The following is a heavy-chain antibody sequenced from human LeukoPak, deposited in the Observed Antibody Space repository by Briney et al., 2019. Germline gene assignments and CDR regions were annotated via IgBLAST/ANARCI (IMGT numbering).Heavy chain of an antibody. CDR2: IIPIFGTA. D-gene: IGHD3-16*01. CDR1: GGTFSSYA. CDR3: ARVAYVSGPLHY. V-gene: IGHV1-69*13. Sequence: SVKVSCKASGGTFSSYAISWVRRAPGQGLEWMGGIIPIFGTANYAQKFQGRVTITADESTSTAYMELSSLRSEDTAVYYCARVAYVSGPLHYWGQGTLVTVSS. J-gene: IGHJ4*02.